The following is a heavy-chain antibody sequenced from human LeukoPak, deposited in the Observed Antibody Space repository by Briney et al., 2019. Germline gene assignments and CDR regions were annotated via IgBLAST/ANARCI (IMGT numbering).Heavy chain of an antibody. CDR2: ISSSSSYV. CDR1: GFTFSSYS. D-gene: IGHD6-13*01. Sequence: PGGSLRLSCAASGFTFSSYSMNWVRQAPGKGLEWVSSISSSSSYVYYADSVKGRFTVSRDNTQNSLYLQVNSLRAEDTAVYYCARGFVAADGLYYFDYWGQGTLVTVSS. V-gene: IGHV3-21*01. J-gene: IGHJ4*02. CDR3: ARGFVAADGLYYFDY.